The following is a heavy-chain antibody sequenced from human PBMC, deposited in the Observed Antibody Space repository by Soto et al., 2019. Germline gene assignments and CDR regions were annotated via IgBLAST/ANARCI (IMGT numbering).Heavy chain of an antibody. D-gene: IGHD6-13*01. J-gene: IGHJ4*02. CDR2: ISSSSSYI. V-gene: IGHV3-21*01. Sequence: GGSLRLSCAASGFTFSSYSMNWVRQAPGKGLEWVSSISSSSSYIYYADSVKGRFTISRDNAKNSLYLQMNSLRAEATAVYYGARDFDIAAPFDYWGQGTLVTVSS. CDR3: ARDFDIAAPFDY. CDR1: GFTFSSYS.